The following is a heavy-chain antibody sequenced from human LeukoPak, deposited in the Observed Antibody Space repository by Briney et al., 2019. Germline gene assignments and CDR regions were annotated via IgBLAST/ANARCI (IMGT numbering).Heavy chain of an antibody. CDR2: ISPYNGNT. V-gene: IGHV1-18*01. D-gene: IGHD4-11*01. J-gene: IGHJ3*02. Sequence: ASVKVSCKASGYTFSSYSMTWVRQVRGQGLEWMGWISPYNGNTNYAQKFQGRVSMTTNTSTGTAYMELRSLRSDDTAVYYCVRDRQCEIWGQGTMVTVSS. CDR3: VRDRQCEI. CDR1: GYTFSSYS.